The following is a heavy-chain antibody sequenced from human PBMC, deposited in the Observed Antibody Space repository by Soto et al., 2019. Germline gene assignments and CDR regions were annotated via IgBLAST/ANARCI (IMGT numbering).Heavy chain of an antibody. CDR1: GGAISGYY. V-gene: IGHV4-4*07. J-gene: IGHJ5*02. CDR3: ARGQRFSDWFDP. CDR2: IYSSGST. D-gene: IGHD3-3*01. Sequence: PAETLSLTCTATGGAISGYYWTWIPLSAGEGLEWSGRIYSSGSTNYNPSLKSRVTISLDTSMNHFSLSLSSVTASDTAVYYCARGQRFSDWFDPWGQGTLVTVSS.